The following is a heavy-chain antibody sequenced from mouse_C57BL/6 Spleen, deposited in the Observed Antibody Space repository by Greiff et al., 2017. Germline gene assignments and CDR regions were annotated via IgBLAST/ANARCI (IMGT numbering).Heavy chain of an antibody. D-gene: IGHD2-12*01. Sequence: QVQLKQPGAELVKPGASVKLSCKASGYTFTSYWMQWVKQRPGQGLEWIGEIDPSDSYTNYNQKFKGKATLTVDTSSSTAYMQLSSLTSEDSAVYYCARSPLRRGYFDYWGQGTTLTVSS. CDR2: IDPSDSYT. CDR3: ARSPLRRGYFDY. V-gene: IGHV1-50*01. J-gene: IGHJ2*01. CDR1: GYTFTSYW.